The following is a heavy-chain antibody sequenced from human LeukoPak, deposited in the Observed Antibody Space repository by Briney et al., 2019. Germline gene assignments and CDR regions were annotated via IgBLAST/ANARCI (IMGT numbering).Heavy chain of an antibody. Sequence: GGSLRLSCAASGFTFSNYWIHWVRQVPGKGLVWVSRVSGDGGDTNHADSVKGRFTISRDNAKNTLYLQMNSLRADDTAVYYCARAKPADFDLWGRGTLVTVSS. CDR3: ARAKPADFDL. CDR2: VSGDGGDT. V-gene: IGHV3-74*01. CDR1: GFTFSNYW. J-gene: IGHJ2*01.